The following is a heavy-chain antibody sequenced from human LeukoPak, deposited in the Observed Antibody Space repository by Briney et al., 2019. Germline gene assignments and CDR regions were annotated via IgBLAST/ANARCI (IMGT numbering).Heavy chain of an antibody. Sequence: GGSLRLACVAAGFTLSSHWMRWVRQVPGKGLMWVSRINGDGSRIHYADSVKDRFTISRDNAKNTLYLQMNSLRGDDAAIYYCARDALAGRTKFDSWGQGSLVTVSS. V-gene: IGHV3-74*01. CDR1: GFTLSSHW. J-gene: IGHJ4*02. D-gene: IGHD3-3*02. CDR2: INGDGSRI. CDR3: ARDALAGRTKFDS.